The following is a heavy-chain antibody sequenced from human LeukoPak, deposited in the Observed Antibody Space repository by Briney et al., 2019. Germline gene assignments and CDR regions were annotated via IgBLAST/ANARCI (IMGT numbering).Heavy chain of an antibody. CDR2: ISSSSSTI. J-gene: IGHJ4*02. CDR3: ARFQLWFGGYYFDY. CDR1: GFTISSCE. Sequence: GGSLTLSCAASGFTISSCELNWGRRAPPKGRVWGLYISSSSSTIYYTDSVKGRFTISRDNTKNSLCLQMNSLRAEDTAVYYWARFQLWFGGYYFDYWGQGTLVTVSS. V-gene: IGHV3-48*03. D-gene: IGHD3-10*01.